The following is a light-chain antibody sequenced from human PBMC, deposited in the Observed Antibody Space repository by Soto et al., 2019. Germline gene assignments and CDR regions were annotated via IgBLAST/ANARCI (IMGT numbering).Light chain of an antibody. CDR3: NSYTSSSTYV. J-gene: IGLJ1*01. V-gene: IGLV2-14*03. CDR1: SSDVGGFNY. CDR2: DVT. Sequence: QSALTQPASVSGSPGQSITISCTGTSSDVGGFNYVSWYQQHPGKAPKLMIYDVTNRPSGVSYRFSGSKSVNTASLTISGLQAEDEADDYCNSYTSSSTYVFGTGTKLTVL.